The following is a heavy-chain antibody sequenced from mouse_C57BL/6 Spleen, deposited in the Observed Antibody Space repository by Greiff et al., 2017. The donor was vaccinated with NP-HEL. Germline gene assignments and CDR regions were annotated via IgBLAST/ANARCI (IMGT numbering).Heavy chain of an antibody. CDR3: ARSPDGYDTFAY. J-gene: IGHJ3*01. Sequence: QVQLQQPGAELVRPGSSVKLSCKASGYTFTSYWMHWVKQRPIQGLEWIGSIYPSDSEAHYNQKIKDKATLTVDKSSSTAYMQLSSLTSEDSAVYYCARSPDGYDTFAYWGQGTLVTVSA. CDR1: GYTFTSYW. D-gene: IGHD2-2*01. CDR2: IYPSDSEA. V-gene: IGHV1-52*01.